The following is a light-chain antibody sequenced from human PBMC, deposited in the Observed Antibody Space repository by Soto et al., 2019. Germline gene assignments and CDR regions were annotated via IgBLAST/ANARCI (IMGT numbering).Light chain of an antibody. CDR2: KAS. J-gene: IGKJ1*01. V-gene: IGKV1-5*03. CDR1: QSISAS. Sequence: DIQMTQSPSTLSASVGDRVTITCRASQSISASLAWYQQKPGKAPKPLIYKASSLETGVTSRFSGSGSGTEFTLTISSLQPDDFATYFCQHMATFGQGTKVEIK. CDR3: QHMAT.